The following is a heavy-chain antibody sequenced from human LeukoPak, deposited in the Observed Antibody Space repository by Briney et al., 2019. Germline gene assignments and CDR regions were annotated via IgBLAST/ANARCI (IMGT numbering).Heavy chain of an antibody. CDR2: ISSTGAYK. J-gene: IGHJ4*02. V-gene: IGHV3-21*01. CDR3: TREVAAADFSPGY. CDR1: GFTFSSYS. Sequence: GGSLRLSCVASGFTFSSYSMNWVRQAPGKGLEWVSCISSTGAYKYYADSVKGRFTISRDNLKNSVYLQMNSLRVEDTAVYYCTREVAAADFSPGYWGQGTLVTVSS. D-gene: IGHD6-13*01.